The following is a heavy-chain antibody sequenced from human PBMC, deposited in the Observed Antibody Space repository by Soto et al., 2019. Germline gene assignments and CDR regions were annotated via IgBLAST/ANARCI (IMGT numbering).Heavy chain of an antibody. V-gene: IGHV3-30-3*01. CDR1: GFTFRNYA. J-gene: IGHJ6*02. D-gene: IGHD2-15*01. CDR2: IAYDGSNA. CDR3: ARGDREDILVVVGARPGEYGIDI. Sequence: QVQLVESGGGVVQPGGSLRLSCAAPGFTFRNYAMHGVRQAPGKGLECLAVIAYDGSNAFYRDSVKGRFTISRDNSKNTLYLHMNSMRSEDTGVYYCARGDREDILVVVGARPGEYGIDIWGQGTTVTVSS.